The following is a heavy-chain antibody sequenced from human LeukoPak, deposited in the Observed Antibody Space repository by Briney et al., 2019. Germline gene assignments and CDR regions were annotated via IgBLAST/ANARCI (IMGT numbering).Heavy chain of an antibody. CDR3: VHAAYIWNPGSA. V-gene: IGHV3-7*01. Sequence: GGSLRLSCATSGFTFSKYWMTWVRQFPGKGLEWVASISQDGSRKTYVDSVKGRFTISRDNAKNSLYLQMNSLRAEDTALYYCVHAAYIWNPGSAWGQGTLVTVSS. CDR1: GFTFSKYW. CDR2: ISQDGSRK. D-gene: IGHD1-20*01. J-gene: IGHJ5*02.